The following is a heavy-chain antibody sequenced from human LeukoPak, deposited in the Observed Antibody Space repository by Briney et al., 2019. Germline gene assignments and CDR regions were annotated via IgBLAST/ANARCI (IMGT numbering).Heavy chain of an antibody. Sequence: SGTLSLTCGVSGGSITNTNYWTWVRQPPGKGLEWIGEVNLQGSTNYNPSLMGRVAISVDTSENQFSLKLSSVTAADTAVYYCASVEDSARRRDWFDPWGQGTLVTVSS. CDR1: GGSITNTNY. D-gene: IGHD6-6*01. CDR2: VNLQGST. CDR3: ASVEDSARRRDWFDP. V-gene: IGHV4-4*02. J-gene: IGHJ5*02.